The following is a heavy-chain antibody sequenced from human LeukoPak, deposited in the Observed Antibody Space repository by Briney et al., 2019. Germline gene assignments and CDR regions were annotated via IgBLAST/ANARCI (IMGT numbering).Heavy chain of an antibody. Sequence: GGSLRLSCAASGFTFSSYAMSWVRQAPGKGLEWVSGISGSGDSPYYADSVKGRFTISRDKSRNTLYLQMNSLGAADTAVYYCAKDLTPGNAWGSYRFDYWGQGTLVTVSS. V-gene: IGHV3-23*01. CDR2: ISGSGDSP. D-gene: IGHD3-16*02. CDR3: AKDLTPGNAWGSYRFDY. CDR1: GFTFSSYA. J-gene: IGHJ4*02.